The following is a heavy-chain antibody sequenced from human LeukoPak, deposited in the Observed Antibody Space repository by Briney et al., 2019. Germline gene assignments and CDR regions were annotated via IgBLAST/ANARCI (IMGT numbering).Heavy chain of an antibody. Sequence: PGGSLRLSCAASGFTFSSYSMNWVRQAPGKGLEWVSSISSSSSYIYYADSVKDRFTISRDNAKNSLYLQMNSLRAEDTAVYYCARGSFEAFDIWGQGTMVTVSS. CDR1: GFTFSSYS. CDR3: ARGSFEAFDI. V-gene: IGHV3-21*01. J-gene: IGHJ3*02. CDR2: ISSSSSYI.